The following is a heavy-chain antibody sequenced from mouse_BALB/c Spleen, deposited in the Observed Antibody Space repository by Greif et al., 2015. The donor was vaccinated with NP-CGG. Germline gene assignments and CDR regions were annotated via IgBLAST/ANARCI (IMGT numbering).Heavy chain of an antibody. D-gene: IGHD1-1*01. CDR2: IWSDGST. CDR3: ARHHYGSSYYYAMDY. V-gene: IGHV2-6-2*01. Sequence: VNLVESGPDLVAPSQSLSITCTVSGFSLTSYGVHWVRQPPGKGLEWLVVIWSDGSTTYNSALKSRLSISKDNSKSQVFLKMNSLQTDDTAMYYCARHHYGSSYYYAMDYWGQGTSVTVSS. J-gene: IGHJ4*01. CDR1: GFSLTSYG.